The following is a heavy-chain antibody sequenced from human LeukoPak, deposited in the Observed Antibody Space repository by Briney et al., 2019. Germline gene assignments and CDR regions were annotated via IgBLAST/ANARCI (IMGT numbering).Heavy chain of an antibody. D-gene: IGHD3-22*01. CDR1: GFTFSSYG. J-gene: IGHJ4*02. CDR2: ISYDGSNK. V-gene: IGHV3-30*03. Sequence: PGGSLRLSCSASGFTFSSYGMHWVRQAPGKGLEWVAVISYDGSNKYYADSVKGRFTISRDNSKNTLYLQMNSLRAEDTAVYYCARDGSPYYYDSSGLLDYWGQGTLVTVSS. CDR3: ARDGSPYYYDSSGLLDY.